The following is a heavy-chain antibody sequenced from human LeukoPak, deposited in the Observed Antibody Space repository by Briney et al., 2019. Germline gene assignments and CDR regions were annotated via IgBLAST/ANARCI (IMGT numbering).Heavy chain of an antibody. CDR2: ITNSGDA. D-gene: IGHD1/OR15-1a*01. CDR1: GISISDFH. V-gene: IGHV4-59*08. J-gene: IGHJ4*02. CDR3: ARHVEHAAYFHH. Sequence: PLETLYLTCTVAGISISDFHWSWLRQSPEKGLEWIGWITNSGDANYNPSLESRLAMSADTSKSQLSLRVTSVTDADTAVYYCARHVEHAAYFHHWGQGKLVTVSS.